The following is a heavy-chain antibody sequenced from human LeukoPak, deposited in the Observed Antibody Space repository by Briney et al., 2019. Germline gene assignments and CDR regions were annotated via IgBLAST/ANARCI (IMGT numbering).Heavy chain of an antibody. CDR3: ARHSGYSGSYDGVDY. J-gene: IGHJ4*02. V-gene: IGHV4-59*08. CDR1: GGSISSYY. CDR2: IYYSGST. Sequence: SETLSLTCTVSGGSISSYYWSWIRQPPGKGLEWIGYIYYSGSTNYNPSLKSRVTISVDTSKNQFSLKLSSVTAADTAVYYCARHSGYSGSYDGVDYWGQGTLVTVSS. D-gene: IGHD1-26*01.